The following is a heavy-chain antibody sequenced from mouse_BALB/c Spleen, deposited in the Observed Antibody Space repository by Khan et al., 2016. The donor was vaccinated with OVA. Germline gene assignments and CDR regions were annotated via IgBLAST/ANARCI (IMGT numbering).Heavy chain of an antibody. V-gene: IGHV3-6*02. Sequence: EVQLQESGPGLVKPSQSLSLTCSVSDYSITSGYYWNWIRQFPGNKLEWMGYISYDGSNNYNPSLKNRISITRDTSKNQFFLKLNSVTTEDTATYYCARGDPFAYWGQGTLVTVSA. J-gene: IGHJ3*01. CDR1: DYSITSGYY. CDR2: ISYDGSN. CDR3: ARGDPFAY.